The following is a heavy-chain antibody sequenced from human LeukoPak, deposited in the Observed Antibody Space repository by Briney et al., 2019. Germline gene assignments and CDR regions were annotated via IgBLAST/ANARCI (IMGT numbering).Heavy chain of an antibody. V-gene: IGHV3-7*01. CDR1: GFTFSTYW. D-gene: IGHD3-22*01. CDR3: ARDSSGYQ. Sequence: PGGSLRLSCAASGFTFSTYWMSWVRQAPGKGLEWVANIKEDGSEKYYGDSVKGRFTISRDNPKNSLYLQMNSLRAEDTAVYYCARDSSGYQWGQGTLVTVSS. J-gene: IGHJ4*02. CDR2: IKEDGSEK.